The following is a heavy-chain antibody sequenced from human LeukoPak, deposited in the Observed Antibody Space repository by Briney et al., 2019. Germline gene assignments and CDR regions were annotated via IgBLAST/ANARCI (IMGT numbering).Heavy chain of an antibody. Sequence: GGSLRLSCAASGFTFSDYYMSWIRQAPGKGLEWVSYINSSGSTIYYADSVKGRFTISRDNAKNSLYLQMNSLRAEDTAVYYCARDQPGYSSGWVFDYWGQGTLVTVSS. CDR2: INSSGSTI. CDR1: GFTFSDYY. D-gene: IGHD6-19*01. V-gene: IGHV3-11*01. CDR3: ARDQPGYSSGWVFDY. J-gene: IGHJ4*02.